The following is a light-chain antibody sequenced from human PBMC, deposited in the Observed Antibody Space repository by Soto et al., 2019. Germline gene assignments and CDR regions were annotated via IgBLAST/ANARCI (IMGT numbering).Light chain of an antibody. CDR2: GAS. CDR1: QSVSIN. V-gene: IGKV3D-15*01. Sequence: EIVITQSPSTLSVSPGERATLSCRASQSVSINLAWYQQRPGQAPRLLIYGASTRATGIPARFSGSGSGTDFTLTISSLQSEDFAVYYCQQYNNWPWTFGQGTKVDI. J-gene: IGKJ1*01. CDR3: QQYNNWPWT.